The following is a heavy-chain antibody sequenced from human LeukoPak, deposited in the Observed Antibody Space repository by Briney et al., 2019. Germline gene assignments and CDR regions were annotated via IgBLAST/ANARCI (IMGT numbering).Heavy chain of an antibody. J-gene: IGHJ4*02. CDR1: GYTFTGYY. V-gene: IGHV1-2*06. D-gene: IGHD6-19*01. Sequence: ASVKVSCKASGYTFTGYYMHWVRQAPGQGLEWMGRINPNSGGTNYAQKFQGRVTMTRDTSVSTAYMELSRLRSDDTAVYYCARESVAGEFDYWGQGTLVTVSS. CDR3: ARESVAGEFDY. CDR2: INPNSGGT.